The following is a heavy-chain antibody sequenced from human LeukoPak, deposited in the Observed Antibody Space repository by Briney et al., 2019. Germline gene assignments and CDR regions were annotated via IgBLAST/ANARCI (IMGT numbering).Heavy chain of an antibody. CDR1: GGSISSSSYF. V-gene: IGHV4-39*01. CDR3: ARVGSCGGGTCAWDY. J-gene: IGHJ4*02. CDR2: IYYSGKT. D-gene: IGHD2-15*01. Sequence: SDTLSLTCTVSGGSISSSSYFWGWIRQPPGKGLERIAIIYYSGKTHYNPSLRSRVTISVDTSKNQFSLKLSSMTAADTALYYCARVGSCGGGTCAWDYWGLGTLVTVSS.